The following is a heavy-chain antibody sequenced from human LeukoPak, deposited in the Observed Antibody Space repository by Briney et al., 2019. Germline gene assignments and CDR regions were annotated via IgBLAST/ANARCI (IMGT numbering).Heavy chain of an antibody. V-gene: IGHV3-49*04. CDR3: TRVAYRYNVYWRAFDI. CDR2: IRSKAYGGTT. D-gene: IGHD1-1*01. J-gene: IGHJ3*02. Sequence: PGGSLSLSCTASGFTFGDYAMSWVRQAPGKGLEWVGFIRSKAYGGTTEYAASVKGRFTISRDDSKSIAYLQMNSLKTEDTAVYYCTRVAYRYNVYWRAFDIWGQGTMVTVSS. CDR1: GFTFGDYA.